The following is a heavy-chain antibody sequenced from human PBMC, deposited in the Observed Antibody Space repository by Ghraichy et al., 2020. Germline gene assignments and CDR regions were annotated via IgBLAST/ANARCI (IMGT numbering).Heavy chain of an antibody. V-gene: IGHV4-38-2*02. Sequence: IGSIYHSGSTYYNPSLKSRVTISVDTSKNQFSLKLSSVTAADTAVYYCARVVENYDYQWYFDFW. CDR3: ARVVENYDYQWYFDF. D-gene: IGHD3-16*01. CDR2: IYHSGST. J-gene: IGHJ4*01.